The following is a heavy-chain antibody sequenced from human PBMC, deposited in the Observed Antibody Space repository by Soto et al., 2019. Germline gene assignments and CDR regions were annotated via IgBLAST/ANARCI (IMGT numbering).Heavy chain of an antibody. J-gene: IGHJ6*02. Sequence: GESLKISCQGSGYSFTTHWITWVRQTPGKGLEWMGRIDPSNSYINYGPSFQGHVTISVDRSISTAYLQWCRLEASDNAIYFCARRLSGPKEEYNAYYFYGLDVWGQGTKVTVSS. CDR3: ARRLSGPKEEYNAYYFYGLDV. CDR1: GYSFTTHW. CDR2: IDPSNSYI. V-gene: IGHV5-10-1*01. D-gene: IGHD1-1*01.